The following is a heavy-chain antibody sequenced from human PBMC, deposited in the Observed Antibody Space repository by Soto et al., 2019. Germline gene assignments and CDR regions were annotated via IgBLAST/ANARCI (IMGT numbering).Heavy chain of an antibody. CDR3: ARATYDSSTYYLDY. CDR1: GASISGGDYY. D-gene: IGHD3-22*01. V-gene: IGHV4-30-4*01. Sequence: SETLSLTCTVSGASISGGDYYWTWIRQPPGKGLEWTGSIYYTGNTYSNPSLESRLSISVDPSNNQFALRLTSVTAPDTAIYYCARATYDSSTYYLDYWGQGTLVTVSS. J-gene: IGHJ4*02. CDR2: IYYTGNT.